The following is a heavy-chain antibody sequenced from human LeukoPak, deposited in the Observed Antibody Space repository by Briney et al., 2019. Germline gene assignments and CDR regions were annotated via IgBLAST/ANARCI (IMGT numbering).Heavy chain of an antibody. CDR1: GGSFSGYY. CDR2: IYYSGST. D-gene: IGHD6-13*01. Sequence: SETLSLTCAVYGGSFSGYYWSWIRQPPGKGLEWIGYIYYSGSTNYNPSLKSRVTISVDTSKNQFSLKLSSVTAADTAVYYCARDLVAAAPHNDASDIWGQGTMVTVSS. V-gene: IGHV4-59*01. CDR3: ARDLVAAAPHNDASDI. J-gene: IGHJ3*02.